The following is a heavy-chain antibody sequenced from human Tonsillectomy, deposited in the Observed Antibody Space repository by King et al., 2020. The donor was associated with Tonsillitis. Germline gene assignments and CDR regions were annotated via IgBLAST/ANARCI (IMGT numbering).Heavy chain of an antibody. V-gene: IGHV4-59*01. Sequence: QLQESGPGLVKPSETLSLTCTVSGGSISGDSWSWIRQPPGKGLDWIGYISYDEHTNYNPSLEGRVTISVGPSKNQFSLKLNSMTAADTAVYYCASDPRGSPRNTFDIWGLGTMVTVSS. J-gene: IGHJ3*02. CDR2: ISYDEHT. CDR3: ASDPRGSPRNTFDI. CDR1: GGSISGDS. D-gene: IGHD5-12*01.